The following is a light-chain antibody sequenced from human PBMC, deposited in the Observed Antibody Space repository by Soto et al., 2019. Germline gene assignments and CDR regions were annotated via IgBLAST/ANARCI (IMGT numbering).Light chain of an antibody. CDR3: QQRSNWPRGT. CDR2: DAS. J-gene: IGKJ3*01. V-gene: IGKV3-11*01. Sequence: EIVLTQSPATLSLSPGERATLSCRASQSVSSYLAWYQQKPGQAPRLLIYDASNRATGIPARFSGSGSGTDFTLTISSLEPEDFAVYYCQQRSNWPRGTFGPGTKVGIK. CDR1: QSVSSY.